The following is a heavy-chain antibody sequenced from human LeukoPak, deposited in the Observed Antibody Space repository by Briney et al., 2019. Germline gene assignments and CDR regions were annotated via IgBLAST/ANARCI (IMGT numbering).Heavy chain of an antibody. CDR3: ARGGYYGSGSYYYFDS. J-gene: IGHJ4*02. D-gene: IGHD3-10*01. Sequence: GGSLRLSCAASGFTFSSYWMSWVRQAPGAGLEWVANIKQDGSEKYYVDSVKGRFTISRDNAKNSLYLQMNSLGAGDTAVYYCARGGYYGSGSYYYFDSWGQGTLVTVSS. CDR2: IKQDGSEK. CDR1: GFTFSSYW. V-gene: IGHV3-7*02.